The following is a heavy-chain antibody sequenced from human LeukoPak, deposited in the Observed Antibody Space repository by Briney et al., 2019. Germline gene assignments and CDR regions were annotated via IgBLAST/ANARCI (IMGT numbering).Heavy chain of an antibody. Sequence: GESLKISCKTSGYKFTNYWIGWVRQMPGKGLEWIGIIYPGDSDTRYSPSFQGQVTISADKSISTAYLQWSSLKASDTAMYYCARAPYGSSRRVDYWGQGTLVTVSS. D-gene: IGHD3-10*01. CDR3: ARAPYGSSRRVDY. CDR1: GYKFTNYW. V-gene: IGHV5-51*01. J-gene: IGHJ4*02. CDR2: IYPGDSDT.